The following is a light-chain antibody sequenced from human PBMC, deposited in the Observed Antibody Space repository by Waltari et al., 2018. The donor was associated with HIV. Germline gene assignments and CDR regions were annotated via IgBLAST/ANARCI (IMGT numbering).Light chain of an antibody. J-gene: IGKJ3*01. Sequence: EIVLTQSPDTLSLSTGDRATLSCRASQSVSSNYLAWYRQKPGQPPKLLIYRASDRPIGIADRFRGSGSGTAFTLTITRLEPEDFAVYYCLQYGGPPFTFGPGTTVDF. CDR1: QSVSSNY. CDR3: LQYGGPPFT. V-gene: IGKV3-20*01. CDR2: RAS.